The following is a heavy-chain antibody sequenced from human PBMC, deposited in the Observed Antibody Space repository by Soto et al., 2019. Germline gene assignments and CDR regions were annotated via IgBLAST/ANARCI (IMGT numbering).Heavy chain of an antibody. Sequence: QVQLVQSGAEVKKPGSSLKVSCKASGGTFNSFAFSWVRQAPGQGLEWMGGITPIVGTNYAQKFQGRVTMTRDTSINTAYMDLSSLRSDDTAVYYCARTSTRGYQGYDLDYWGQGTLVTVSS. CDR3: ARTSTRGYQGYDLDY. V-gene: IGHV1-2*02. CDR1: GGTFNSFA. D-gene: IGHD5-12*01. J-gene: IGHJ4*02. CDR2: ITPIVGT.